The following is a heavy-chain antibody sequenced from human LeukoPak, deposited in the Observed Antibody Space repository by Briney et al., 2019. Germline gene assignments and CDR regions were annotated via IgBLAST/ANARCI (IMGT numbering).Heavy chain of an antibody. CDR1: GFTFSSYS. J-gene: IGHJ6*02. CDR2: ISSSSSYI. CDR3: ARAMKRAGMDV. D-gene: IGHD3-22*01. Sequence: GGSLRLSCAASGFTFSSYSMNWVRQAPGKGLEWVSSISSSSSYIYYADSVKGRFTISRDNAKNSLYLQMNSLRAEDTAVYYCARAMKRAGMDVWGQGTTVTVSS. V-gene: IGHV3-21*01.